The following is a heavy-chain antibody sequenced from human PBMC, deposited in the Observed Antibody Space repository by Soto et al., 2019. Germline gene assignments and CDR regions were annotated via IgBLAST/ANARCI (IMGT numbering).Heavy chain of an antibody. J-gene: IGHJ4*02. CDR1: GGSISRYY. D-gene: IGHD6-6*01. Sequence: QVQLQESGPGLVKPSETLSLTCTVSGGSISRYYWSWIRQPPGKGLEWIGYIYYSGSTNYNPSLKSRVTISVDTSKNQFSLKLSSATAADTAVYYCARHTAARFRFDYWGPGILVTVSS. CDR3: ARHTAARFRFDY. CDR2: IYYSGST. V-gene: IGHV4-59*08.